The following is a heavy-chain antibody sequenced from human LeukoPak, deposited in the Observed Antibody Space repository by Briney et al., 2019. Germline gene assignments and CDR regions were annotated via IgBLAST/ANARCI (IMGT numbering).Heavy chain of an antibody. CDR2: INPSGGST. D-gene: IGHD3-10*01. CDR3: ARVVRGAFDY. Sequence: ASVKVSCTASLYTSTRDYMYRVRQAPGQGLEWMGIINPSGGSTSYAQKFQGRVTMTRDTSTSTVYMELSSLRAEDTAVYYCARVVRGAFDYWGQGTLVTVSS. V-gene: IGHV1-46*01. CDR1: LYTSTRDY. J-gene: IGHJ4*02.